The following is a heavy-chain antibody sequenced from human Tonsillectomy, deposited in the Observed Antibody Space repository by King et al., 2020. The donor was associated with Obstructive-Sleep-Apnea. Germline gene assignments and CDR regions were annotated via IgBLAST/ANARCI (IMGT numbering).Heavy chain of an antibody. V-gene: IGHV3-7*01. CDR2: IKHDGSEK. Sequence: VQLVESGGGLVQPGGALRLSCAASGFTFSSYWMSWVRQAPGKGLEWVANIKHDGSEKYFVDSVKGRFTISRDNAKNSLYLQMNSLRAEDTAVYCCARAKDIAAAGSDYWGQGTLVTVSS. CDR1: GFTFSSYW. J-gene: IGHJ4*02. D-gene: IGHD6-13*01. CDR3: ARAKDIAAAGSDY.